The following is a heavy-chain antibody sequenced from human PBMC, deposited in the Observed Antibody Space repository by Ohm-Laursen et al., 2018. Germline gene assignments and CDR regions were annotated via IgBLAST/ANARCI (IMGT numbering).Heavy chain of an antibody. CDR2: IYAGGST. J-gene: IGHJ4*02. V-gene: IGHV3-66*01. Sequence: SLRLSCAASGFIVSNNYMSWVRQAPGKGLEWVSLIYAGGSTHYADSVKGRFTISRDTSKNSLYLQMNSLRAEDTAVYYCARGGSGYWGQGTLVTVSS. D-gene: IGHD3-10*01. CDR3: ARGGSGY. CDR1: GFIVSNNY.